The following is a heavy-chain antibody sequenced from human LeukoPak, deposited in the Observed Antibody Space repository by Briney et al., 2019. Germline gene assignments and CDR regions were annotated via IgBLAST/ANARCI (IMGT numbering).Heavy chain of an antibody. CDR3: AREQWLVRGGFIDY. V-gene: IGHV3-43*01. CDR1: GFTFDDYT. CDR2: ISWDGGST. J-gene: IGHJ4*02. D-gene: IGHD6-19*01. Sequence: PGGSLRLSCAASGFTFDDYTMHWVRQAPGRGLEWVSLISWDGGSTYYADSVKGRFTISRDNAKNSLYLQMNSLRAEDTAVYYCAREQWLVRGGFIDYWGQGTLVTVSS.